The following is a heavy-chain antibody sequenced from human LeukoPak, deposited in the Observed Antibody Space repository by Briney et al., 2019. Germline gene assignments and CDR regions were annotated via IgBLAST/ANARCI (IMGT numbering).Heavy chain of an antibody. CDR1: GVTFSSYG. D-gene: IGHD6-13*01. CDR3: AKTGIAAAGLFDY. Sequence: SGGSLSLSCAASGVTFSSYGMHWVRQPPGKGLEWVAFIRYDGSNKYYPASVKGRFTISRDNSKNTLYLQMNSLRAEDTAVYYCAKTGIAAAGLFDYWGQGTLVTVSS. V-gene: IGHV3-30*02. CDR2: IRYDGSNK. J-gene: IGHJ4*02.